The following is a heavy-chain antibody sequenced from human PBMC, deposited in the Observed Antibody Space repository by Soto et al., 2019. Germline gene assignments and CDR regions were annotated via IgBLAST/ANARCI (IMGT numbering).Heavy chain of an antibody. Sequence: SETLSLTCTVSGGSIRSGDYYWSWIRQPPGKGLEWIGYIYYSGSTYYNPSLKSRVTISVDTSKNQFSLKLSSVTAADTAVYYCARGPNCYNSDRGLFDPWGQGTPVTGSA. D-gene: IGHD3-10*01. CDR2: IYYSGST. V-gene: IGHV4-30-4*01. CDR1: GGSIRSGDYY. J-gene: IGHJ5*02. CDR3: ARGPNCYNSDRGLFDP.